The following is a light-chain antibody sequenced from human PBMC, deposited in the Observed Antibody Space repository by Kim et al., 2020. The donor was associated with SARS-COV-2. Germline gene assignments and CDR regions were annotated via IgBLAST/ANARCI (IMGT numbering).Light chain of an antibody. CDR2: GAS. CDR3: QHYGTSPLT. Sequence: PGERATRSRRARQSVSSNYLAWYKQKPGQAPRLLIYGASSRATGIPDRFSGSGSGTDFILTISRLDPEDFAVYYCQHYGTSPLTFGGGTQVDIK. CDR1: QSVSSNY. J-gene: IGKJ4*01. V-gene: IGKV3-20*01.